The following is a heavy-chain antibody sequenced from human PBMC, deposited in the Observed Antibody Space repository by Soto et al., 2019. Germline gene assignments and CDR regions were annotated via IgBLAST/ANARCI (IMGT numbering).Heavy chain of an antibody. CDR1: GFIFSDYY. Sequence: GGSLRLSCAASGFIFSDYYMSWIRQAPGKGLEWISYISSSDNIIYYADSVKGRFTISRDNAKNSLYLQMNSLRAEDTAVYYCARDRGYYDSSGYCDYWGQGTLVTVAS. V-gene: IGHV3-11*01. J-gene: IGHJ4*02. CDR3: ARDRGYYDSSGYCDY. D-gene: IGHD3-22*01. CDR2: ISSSDNII.